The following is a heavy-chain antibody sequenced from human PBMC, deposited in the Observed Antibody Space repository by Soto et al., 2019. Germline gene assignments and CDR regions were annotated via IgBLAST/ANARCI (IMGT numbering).Heavy chain of an antibody. Sequence: SETLSLTCAVYGGSFSGYYWSWIRQPPGKGLEWIGEINHSGSTNYNPSLKSRVTISVDTSKNQFSLKLSSVTAADTAVYYCARVKIVAMIWRDACYFDYWGQGTLVTVSS. J-gene: IGHJ4*02. CDR3: ARVKIVAMIWRDACYFDY. V-gene: IGHV4-34*01. D-gene: IGHD5-12*01. CDR1: GGSFSGYY. CDR2: INHSGST.